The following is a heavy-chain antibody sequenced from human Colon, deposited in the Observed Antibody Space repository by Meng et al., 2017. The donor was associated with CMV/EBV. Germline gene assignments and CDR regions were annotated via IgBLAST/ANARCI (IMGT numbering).Heavy chain of an antibody. V-gene: IGHV3-48*04. CDR3: ARDLHLSGFMDV. J-gene: IGHJ6*02. Sequence: GESLKISCAASGFTFSSYWMHWVRQAPGRGLEWISYISSTGGSIYDSDSVRGRFTISRDNAKNSLFLQMNSLRVEDTAVYWCARDLHLSGFMDVWGQGTTVTVSS. D-gene: IGHD1-26*01. CDR1: GFTFSSYW. CDR2: ISSTGGSI.